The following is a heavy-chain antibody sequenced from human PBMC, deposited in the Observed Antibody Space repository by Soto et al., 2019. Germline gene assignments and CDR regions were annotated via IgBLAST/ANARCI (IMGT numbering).Heavy chain of an antibody. CDR3: ARQTGVFGHYFDY. D-gene: IGHD3-16*01. CDR1: GGSISSSSYY. V-gene: IGHV4-39*01. Sequence: QLRLQEAGPGLVKPSETLSLTCTVSGGSISSSSYYWGWIRQPPGKGPEWIGAIYYNGNTYYNPSLKSRLTMSVDTSKNQFSLKLSSATAADTAMYYCARQTGVFGHYFDYWGQGTLVTVSS. CDR2: IYYNGNT. J-gene: IGHJ4*02.